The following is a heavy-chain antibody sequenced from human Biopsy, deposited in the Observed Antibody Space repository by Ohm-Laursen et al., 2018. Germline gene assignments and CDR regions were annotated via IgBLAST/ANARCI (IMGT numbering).Heavy chain of an antibody. J-gene: IGHJ4*02. CDR3: GNEVHGRDY. D-gene: IGHD2-15*01. CDR1: GKTFSDFY. CDR2: INQSGRT. V-gene: IGHV4-34*08. Sequence: SVTLSLTCAVYGKTFSDFYWSWIRQPTGKGLEWIGQINQSGRTNYNPSLKSRVNISADKSNNQFFLKLTSVTSADTAVYFCGNEVHGRDYWGLGALVTVSS.